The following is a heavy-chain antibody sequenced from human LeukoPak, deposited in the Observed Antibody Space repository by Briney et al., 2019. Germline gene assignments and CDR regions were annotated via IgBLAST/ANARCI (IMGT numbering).Heavy chain of an antibody. V-gene: IGHV1-69*05. CDR2: IIPIFGTA. CDR1: GGTFSSYA. J-gene: IGHJ4*02. D-gene: IGHD1-26*01. CDR3: ASSLHSGSSYFDY. Sequence: GSSVKVSCKASGGTFSSYAISWVRQAPGQGLEWMGRIIPIFGTANYAQKFQGRVTITTDESTSAAYMELSSLRSEDTAVYYCASSLHSGSSYFDYWGQGTLVTVSS.